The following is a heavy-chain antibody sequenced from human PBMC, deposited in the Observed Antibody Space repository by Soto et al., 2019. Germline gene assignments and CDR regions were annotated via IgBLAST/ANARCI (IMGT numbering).Heavy chain of an antibody. J-gene: IGHJ6*02. CDR2: ISTYNGNT. CDR3: ARDGYSSGWYLGTGMDV. V-gene: IGHV1-18*04. CDR1: GYSFSDYG. Sequence: QVQLVQSGAEVKKPGASLKVSCQASGYSFSDYGIAWVRQAHRQGLAWGGWISTYNGNTNYAQKFQDRVTMTTDTSANTAYMELRSLRSDDTAMYYCARDGYSSGWYLGTGMDVWGQGTPVTVSS. D-gene: IGHD6-19*01.